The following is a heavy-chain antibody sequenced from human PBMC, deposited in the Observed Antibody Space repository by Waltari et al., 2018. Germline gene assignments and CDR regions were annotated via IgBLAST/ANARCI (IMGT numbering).Heavy chain of an antibody. V-gene: IGHV1-3*01. CDR1: GYTFTSYA. Sequence: QVQLVQSGAEVKKPGASVKVSCKASGYTFTSYAMHWVRQAPGQRLEWMGWINAGNGNTKYSQKFQGRVTITRDTSASTAYMELSSLRSEDTAVYYCARDLGLGGRGGAPIEPFDYWGQGTLVTVSS. CDR3: ARDLGLGGRGGAPIEPFDY. CDR2: INAGNGNT. J-gene: IGHJ4*02. D-gene: IGHD3-16*01.